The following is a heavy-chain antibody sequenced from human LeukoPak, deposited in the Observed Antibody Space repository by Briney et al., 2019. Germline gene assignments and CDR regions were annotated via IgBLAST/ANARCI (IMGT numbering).Heavy chain of an antibody. Sequence: PSETLSLTCAVYGGSFSGYYWSWIRQPPGKGLEWIGYIYYSGSANYNPSLKSRVTISVDTSKNQFSLKLSSVTAADTAVYYCAKLLGSSGWFAFDIWGQGTMVTVSS. CDR2: IYYSGSA. V-gene: IGHV4-59*01. CDR3: AKLLGSSGWFAFDI. D-gene: IGHD6-19*01. CDR1: GGSFSGYY. J-gene: IGHJ3*02.